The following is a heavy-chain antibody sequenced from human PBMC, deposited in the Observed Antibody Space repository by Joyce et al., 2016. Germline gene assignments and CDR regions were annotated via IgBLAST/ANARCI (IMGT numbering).Heavy chain of an antibody. D-gene: IGHD6-13*01. Sequence: EVQLLESGGGLVQPGGSLRLSCAASGFTFSGYAMSWVRQAPGKGLEWVSAIRGSGGSTYYADAVKGRFTISRDNSKNTLYLQMNSLRADDTAVYYCAKMSSAWYRYPIDYWGQGTLVTVSS. CDR2: IRGSGGST. V-gene: IGHV3-23*01. CDR1: GFTFSGYA. J-gene: IGHJ4*02. CDR3: AKMSSAWYRYPIDY.